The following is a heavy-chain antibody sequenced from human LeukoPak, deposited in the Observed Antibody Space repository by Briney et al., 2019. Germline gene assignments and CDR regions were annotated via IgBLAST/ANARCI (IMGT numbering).Heavy chain of an antibody. Sequence: PGGSLRLSCAASGFTFSNAWMTWVRQAPGEGLEWVGRIRGKTDGGPTDYAAPVKGRFTISRDDSKNTLYLEMNRLKPEDTAVYYCTTEGLHPPPWGQGTLVTVSS. V-gene: IGHV3-15*01. J-gene: IGHJ4*02. CDR3: TTEGLHPPP. D-gene: IGHD2-15*01. CDR2: IRGKTDGGPT. CDR1: GFTFSNAW.